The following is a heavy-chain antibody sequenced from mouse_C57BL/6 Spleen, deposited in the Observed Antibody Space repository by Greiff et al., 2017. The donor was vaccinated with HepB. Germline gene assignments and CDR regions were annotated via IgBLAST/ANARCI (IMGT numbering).Heavy chain of an antibody. V-gene: IGHV1-64*01. Sequence: QVQLQQPGAELVKPGASVKLSCKASGYTFTSYWMHWVKQRPGQGLEWIGMIHPNSGSTNYNEKFKSKATLTVDKSSSTAYMQLSSLTSEDSAVYYCARRRYYYGSSYDFDYWGQGTTLTVSS. D-gene: IGHD1-1*01. CDR3: ARRRYYYGSSYDFDY. CDR2: IHPNSGST. CDR1: GYTFTSYW. J-gene: IGHJ2*01.